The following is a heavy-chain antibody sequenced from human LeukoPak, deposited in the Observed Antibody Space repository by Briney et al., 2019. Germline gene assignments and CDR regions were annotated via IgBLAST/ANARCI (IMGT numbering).Heavy chain of an antibody. CDR1: GGTFRSYA. D-gene: IGHD4-17*01. J-gene: IGHJ4*02. Sequence: SVKVSCKASGGTFRSYAISWVRQAPGQGLEWMGRIIPIFGTANYAQKFQGRVTITTDESTSTAYMELSSLRSEDTAVYYCASGAYVDYEGYWGQGTLVTVSS. V-gene: IGHV1-69*05. CDR3: ASGAYVDYEGY. CDR2: IIPIFGTA.